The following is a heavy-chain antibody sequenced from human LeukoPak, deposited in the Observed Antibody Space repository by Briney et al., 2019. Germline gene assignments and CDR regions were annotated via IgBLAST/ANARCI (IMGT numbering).Heavy chain of an antibody. CDR2: ISYDGNNK. Sequence: GGSLRLSCAASGFTFSNYGIHWVRQAPGKGLEWVAVISYDGNNKYYADSVKGRFTISRDNSKNTLFLQMNSLRAEDTAVYYCAKAIRGKQLVPDYWGQGTLVTVSS. CDR1: GFTFSNYG. J-gene: IGHJ4*02. V-gene: IGHV3-30*18. CDR3: AKAIRGKQLVPDY. D-gene: IGHD6-13*01.